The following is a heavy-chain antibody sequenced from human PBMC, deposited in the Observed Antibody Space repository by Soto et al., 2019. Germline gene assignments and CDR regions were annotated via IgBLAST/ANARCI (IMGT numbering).Heavy chain of an antibody. J-gene: IGHJ6*02. Sequence: SVKVSCKASGGTFSSYAISWVRQAPGQGLEWMGGIIPIFGTANYAQKFQGRVTITADESTSTAYMELSSLRSEDTAVYYCARDQGIVVVVAATYYYYYGMDVWGQGTTVTVSS. CDR3: ARDQGIVVVVAATYYYYYGMDV. V-gene: IGHV1-69*13. CDR2: IIPIFGTA. D-gene: IGHD2-15*01. CDR1: GGTFSSYA.